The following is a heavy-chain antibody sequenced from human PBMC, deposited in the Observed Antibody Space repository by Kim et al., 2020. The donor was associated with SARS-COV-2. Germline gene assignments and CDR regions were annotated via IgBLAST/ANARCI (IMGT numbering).Heavy chain of an antibody. J-gene: IGHJ4*02. Sequence: STHYNPSLKNRVTLSVDTSKNLFSREMGAVTAANTAVYYCARRSGSYSNDYWGQGTLVTVSS. V-gene: IGHV4-31*02. CDR3: ARRSGSYSNDY. D-gene: IGHD1-26*01. CDR2: ST.